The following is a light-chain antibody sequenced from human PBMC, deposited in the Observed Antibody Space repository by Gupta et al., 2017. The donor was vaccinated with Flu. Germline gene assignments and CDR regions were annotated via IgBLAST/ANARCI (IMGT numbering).Light chain of an antibody. V-gene: IGLV1-44*01. J-gene: IGLJ3*02. CDR2: TND. CDR3: LAWDDNLNGWM. CDR1: SSNIGSNT. Sequence: QSTLTQPLSASGTPGQRVSIPCFGSSSNIGSNTVNWYQQLPVTAPKLVIYTNDQRPSGVPDRFSGSKSGTSASLAISGLQSEDEADYYCLAWDDNLNGWMFGGGTKLTVL.